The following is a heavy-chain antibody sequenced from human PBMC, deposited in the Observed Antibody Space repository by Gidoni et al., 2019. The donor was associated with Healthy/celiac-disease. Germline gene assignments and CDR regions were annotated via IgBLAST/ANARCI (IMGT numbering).Heavy chain of an antibody. CDR3: AKGPYCSSTSCYSLGTSDYYYGMDV. CDR2: ISGSGGST. D-gene: IGHD2-2*02. Sequence: EVQLLESGGGLVQPGGSLRLSCAASGFTFSSYALRWVRQAPGKGLEWVSAISGSGGSTYYADSVKGRFTISRDNSKNTLYLQMNSLRAEDTAVYYCAKGPYCSSTSCYSLGTSDYYYGMDVWGQGTTVTVSS. CDR1: GFTFSSYA. V-gene: IGHV3-23*01. J-gene: IGHJ6*02.